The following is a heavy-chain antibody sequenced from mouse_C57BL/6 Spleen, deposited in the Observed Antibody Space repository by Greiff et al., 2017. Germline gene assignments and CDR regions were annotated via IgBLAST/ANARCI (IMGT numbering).Heavy chain of an antibody. CDR1: GYTFTSYW. V-gene: IGHV1-55*01. CDR2: IYPGSGST. CDR3: AHGSSSYYYAMDY. D-gene: IGHD1-1*01. J-gene: IGHJ4*01. Sequence: VQLQQPGAELVKPGASVKMSCKASGYTFTSYWITWVKQRPGQGLEWIGDIYPGSGSTNYNEKFKSKATLTVDTSSSTAYMQLSSLTSEDSAVYYCAHGSSSYYYAMDYWGQGTSVTVSS.